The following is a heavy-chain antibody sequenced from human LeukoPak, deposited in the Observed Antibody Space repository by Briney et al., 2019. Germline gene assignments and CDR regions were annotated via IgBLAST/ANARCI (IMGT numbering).Heavy chain of an antibody. Sequence: ASVKVSCKASGYTFTSYGISWVRQAPGQGLEWMGWISAYNGNTNYAQKLQGRVTMTTDTSTSTAYMELRSLRSGDTAVYYCARDLLHHYGSGPRDYMDVWGKGTTVTISS. CDR2: ISAYNGNT. CDR1: GYTFTSYG. D-gene: IGHD3-10*01. CDR3: ARDLLHHYGSGPRDYMDV. V-gene: IGHV1-18*01. J-gene: IGHJ6*03.